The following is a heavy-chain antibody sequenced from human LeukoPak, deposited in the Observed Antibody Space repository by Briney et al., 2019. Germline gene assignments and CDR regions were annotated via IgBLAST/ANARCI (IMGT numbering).Heavy chain of an antibody. J-gene: IGHJ4*02. D-gene: IGHD5-24*01. CDR2: IRHDGSNK. CDR3: AKGQIQVEEMATIGAFDY. Sequence: GGSLRLSCTTSGFIFSNYGVHWVRQAPGKGLEWVAFIRHDGSNKYYADSVKGRCTISRDNSKKTVYLQMNSLRAEDTAVYYCAKGQIQVEEMATIGAFDYWGQGTLVTVSS. CDR1: GFIFSNYG. V-gene: IGHV3-30*02.